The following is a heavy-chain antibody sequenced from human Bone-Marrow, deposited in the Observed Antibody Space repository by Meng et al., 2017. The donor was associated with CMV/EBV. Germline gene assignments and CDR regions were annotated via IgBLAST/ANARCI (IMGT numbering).Heavy chain of an antibody. V-gene: IGHV3-9*01. CDR3: AKVGGLGYCSSTSCKDYFDY. Sequence: SLKISCAASGFTFDDYAMHWVRQAPGKGLEWVSGISWNSGSIGYADSVKGRYTISRDNAKNSLYLQMNSLRAEDTALYYCAKVGGLGYCSSTSCKDYFDYWGQGTLVTVSS. D-gene: IGHD2-2*01. CDR2: ISWNSGSI. CDR1: GFTFDDYA. J-gene: IGHJ4*02.